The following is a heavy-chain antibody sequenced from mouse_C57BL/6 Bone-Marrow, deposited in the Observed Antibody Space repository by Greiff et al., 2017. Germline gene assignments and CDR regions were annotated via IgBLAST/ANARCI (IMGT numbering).Heavy chain of an antibody. V-gene: IGHV1-69*01. CDR1: GYTFTSYW. CDR2: IDPSDSYT. CDR3: AREKSSPLEWYFDV. Sequence: QVQLQQPGAELVMPGASVKLSCKASGYTFTSYWMHWVKQRPGQGLEWIGEIDPSDSYTNYNQKFKGKSTLTVDKSSSTAYMQLSSLTSEDSAVYYCAREKSSPLEWYFDVWGTATTVTVSA. J-gene: IGHJ1*03. D-gene: IGHD1-3*01.